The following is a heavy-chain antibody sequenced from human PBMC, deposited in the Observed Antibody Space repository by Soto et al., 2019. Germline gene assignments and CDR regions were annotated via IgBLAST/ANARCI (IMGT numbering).Heavy chain of an antibody. CDR2: ISPNNGNT. Sequence: ASVKVSCKASGYIFTTYSIAWVRQAPGQGLEWVGWISPNNGNTNYAQNVQGRVTMTTDTSTTTAYMELRSLTSDDTAVYYCAREDFGVHCRWFDPRREGTL. V-gene: IGHV1-18*04. CDR3: AREDFGVHCRWFDP. D-gene: IGHD2-21*01. J-gene: IGHJ5*02. CDR1: GYIFTTYS.